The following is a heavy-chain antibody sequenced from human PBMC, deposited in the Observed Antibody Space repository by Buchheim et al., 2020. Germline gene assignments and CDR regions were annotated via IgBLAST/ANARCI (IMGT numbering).Heavy chain of an antibody. V-gene: IGHV3-23*01. Sequence: EVQLLESGEGLVQPGGSLRLSCAASGFTFSSYAMSWVRQAPGKGLEWVSAISGSGGSTYYADSAKGRFTIFRDNSKNTLYLQMDSLRAEDTAVYYCAKDRRPRFGVVIIIPGFDYWGQGTL. J-gene: IGHJ4*02. CDR3: AKDRRPRFGVVIIIPGFDY. D-gene: IGHD3-3*01. CDR2: ISGSGGST. CDR1: GFTFSSYA.